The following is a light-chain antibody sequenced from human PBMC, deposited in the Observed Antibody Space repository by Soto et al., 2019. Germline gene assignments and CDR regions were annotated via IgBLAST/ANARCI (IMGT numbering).Light chain of an antibody. CDR1: QRISTW. CDR2: DAS. V-gene: IGKV1-5*01. Sequence: IQMTQSPSTLSASVGDGVTITCRASQRISTWLAWYQQKPGKAPKLLISDASSLETGVPSRFSGSGSGTDFTLTIIDMQPDDFATYYCQQYYRYPWTFGQGTKVDIK. J-gene: IGKJ1*01. CDR3: QQYYRYPWT.